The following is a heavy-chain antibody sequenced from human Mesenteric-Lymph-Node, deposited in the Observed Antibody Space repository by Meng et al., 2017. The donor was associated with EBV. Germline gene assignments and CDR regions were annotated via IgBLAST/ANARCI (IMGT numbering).Heavy chain of an antibody. J-gene: IGHJ5*01. Sequence: VPLQVSGPGTVTPSGTLSRTCAVSGCSNVTTNWWSWVRQPPGKGLEWIGEIYHSGSTLYNPSLKSRVTILVDKSENHFTLELTSLTAADTSVYYLARGSYYAGTPFASWGQGTLVTVSS. CDR3: ARGSYYAGTPFAS. V-gene: IGHV4-4*02. CDR1: GCSNVTTNW. CDR2: IYHSGST. D-gene: IGHD3-10*01.